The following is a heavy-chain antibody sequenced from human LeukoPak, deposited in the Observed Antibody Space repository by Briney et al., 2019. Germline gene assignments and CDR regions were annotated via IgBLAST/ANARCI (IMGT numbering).Heavy chain of an antibody. J-gene: IGHJ3*02. CDR3: ARFSFQWLHAFDI. CDR1: GYSISSGYY. D-gene: IGHD6-19*01. CDR2: IYHSGST. Sequence: SETLSLTCTVSGYSISSGYYWGWIRQPPGKGLEWIGSIYHSGSTYYNPSLKSRVTISVDTSKNQFSLKLSSVTAADTAVYYCARFSFQWLHAFDIWGQGTMVTVSS. V-gene: IGHV4-38-2*02.